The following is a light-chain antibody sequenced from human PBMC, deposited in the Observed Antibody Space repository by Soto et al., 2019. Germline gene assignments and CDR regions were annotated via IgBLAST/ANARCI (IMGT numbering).Light chain of an antibody. Sequence: QSVLTQPPSVSGALGQRVTISCTGSSSNIGAGYNVHWYQQLPGTAPKLLIYSNSNRPSGVPDRFSGSKSGTSASLAITGLQAEDEADYYCQSYDSSLSGHVVFGGGTKLTVL. CDR3: QSYDSSLSGHVV. CDR2: SNS. J-gene: IGLJ2*01. CDR1: SSNIGAGYN. V-gene: IGLV1-40*01.